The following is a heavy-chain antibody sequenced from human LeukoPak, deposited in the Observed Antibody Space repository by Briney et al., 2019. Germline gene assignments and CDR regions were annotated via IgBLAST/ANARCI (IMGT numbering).Heavy chain of an antibody. Sequence: GGSLRLSCAASGFPFSSYSMNWVRQAPGKGLEWVSSISSSSSYIYYADSVKGRFTISRHNAKNSLFLQMNSLRAEDTAVYYCASALRGDILRYFDWLLYPPLDYWGQGTLVTVSS. J-gene: IGHJ4*02. V-gene: IGHV3-21*01. CDR2: ISSSSSYI. D-gene: IGHD3-9*01. CDR3: ASALRGDILRYFDWLLYPPLDY. CDR1: GFPFSSYS.